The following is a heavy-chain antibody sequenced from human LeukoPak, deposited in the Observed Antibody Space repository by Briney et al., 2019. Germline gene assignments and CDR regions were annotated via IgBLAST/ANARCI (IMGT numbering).Heavy chain of an antibody. CDR2: ISSSGSTI. J-gene: IGHJ4*02. CDR1: GFTFSSYE. D-gene: IGHD2-15*01. CDR3: ARETPTCSGGSCPTRTFDY. Sequence: GGSLRLSCAAYGFTFSSYEMNWVRQAPGKGLEWVSYISSSGSTIYYADSVKGRFTISRDNAKNSLYLQMNSLRAEDTAVYYCARETPTCSGGSCPTRTFDYWGQGTLVTVSS. V-gene: IGHV3-48*03.